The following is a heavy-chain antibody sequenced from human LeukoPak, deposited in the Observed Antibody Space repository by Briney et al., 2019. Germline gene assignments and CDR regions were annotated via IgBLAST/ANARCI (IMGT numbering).Heavy chain of an antibody. V-gene: IGHV3-33*01. Sequence: GGSLRLSCAASGFTFSSYGMHWVRQAPGKGLEWVAVIWYDGSNKYYADSVKGRFTISRDNSKNTLYLQVNSLRAEDTAVYYCARDHEIYDSGCDWYFDLWGRGTLVTVSS. D-gene: IGHD3-10*01. CDR2: IWYDGSNK. J-gene: IGHJ2*01. CDR1: GFTFSSYG. CDR3: ARDHEIYDSGCDWYFDL.